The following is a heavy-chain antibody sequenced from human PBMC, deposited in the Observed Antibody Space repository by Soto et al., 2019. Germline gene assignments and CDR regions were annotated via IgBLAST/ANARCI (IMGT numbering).Heavy chain of an antibody. D-gene: IGHD6-13*01. CDR3: TKDTPRYSSRWYYFDY. V-gene: IGHV3-15*01. Sequence: GGSLRLSCAASGFTFSNAWMSWVRQAPGKGLEWVGRIKSKTDGGTTDYAAPVKGRFTISRDDSKNTLYLQMNSLKTEDTAVYYCTKDTPRYSSRWYYFDYWGQGTLVTVYS. J-gene: IGHJ4*02. CDR2: IKSKTDGGTT. CDR1: GFTFSNAW.